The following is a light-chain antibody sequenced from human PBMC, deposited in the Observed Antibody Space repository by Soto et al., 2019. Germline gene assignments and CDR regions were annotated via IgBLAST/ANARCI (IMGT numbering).Light chain of an antibody. CDR1: QSVGSN. J-gene: IGKJ3*01. CDR3: QQYNNWPLT. CDR2: GAS. Sequence: EIVMTQSPATLSVSPGEGATLSCRASQSVGSNLAWYQQKPGQAPRLLIYGASSSPTGIPARFSGSESGTEFTLTISSLQSEDFAVYYCQQYNNWPLTFGPGTKVDIK. V-gene: IGKV3-15*01.